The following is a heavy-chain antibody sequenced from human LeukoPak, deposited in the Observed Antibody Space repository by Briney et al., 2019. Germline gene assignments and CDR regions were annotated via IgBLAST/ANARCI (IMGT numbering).Heavy chain of an antibody. D-gene: IGHD3-22*01. V-gene: IGHV1-18*01. Sequence: ASVKVSCKASGYTFTSYGISWVRQAPGQGLEWMGWISAYNGNTNYAQKLQGRVTMTTDTSTSTAYMELRSLRSDDTAVYYCARDPAEYGSSGYMYYFDYWGQGTLVTVSS. CDR1: GYTFTSYG. J-gene: IGHJ4*02. CDR3: ARDPAEYGSSGYMYYFDY. CDR2: ISAYNGNT.